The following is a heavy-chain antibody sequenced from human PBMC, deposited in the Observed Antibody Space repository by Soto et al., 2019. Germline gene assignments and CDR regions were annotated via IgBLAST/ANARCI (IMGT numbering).Heavy chain of an antibody. D-gene: IGHD2-15*01. J-gene: IGHJ6*02. CDR3: ARDSSGCSGGSCYSYYYGMDV. V-gene: IGHV3-33*01. Sequence: PGVSLRLSCAASGFTFSSYGMHWVRQAPGKGLEWVAVIWYDGSNKYYADSVKGRFTISRDNYKNTLYLQMNSLRAEDTAVYYCARDSSGCSGGSCYSYYYGMDVWGQGTTVTVSS. CDR1: GFTFSSYG. CDR2: IWYDGSNK.